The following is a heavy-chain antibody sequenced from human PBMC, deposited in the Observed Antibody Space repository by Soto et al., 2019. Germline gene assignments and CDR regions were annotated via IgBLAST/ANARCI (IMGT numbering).Heavy chain of an antibody. Sequence: QVQLVQSGPEMKKPGASVKLSCKASGYTFTTYSMHWVRQAPGQRLEWMGWIDAGNGNTEHSPKCQRALTITRDTSASTAYLQLGSLRSEDTAVYYCARAPSSSTSCYNYYAYGMDVWGQGTAVTVS. D-gene: IGHD2-2*01. CDR3: ARAPSSSTSCYNYYAYGMDV. CDR1: GYTFTTYS. CDR2: IDAGNGNT. V-gene: IGHV1-3*01. J-gene: IGHJ6*02.